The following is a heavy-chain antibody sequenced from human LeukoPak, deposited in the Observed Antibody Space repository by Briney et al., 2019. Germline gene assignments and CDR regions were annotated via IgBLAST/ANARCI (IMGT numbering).Heavy chain of an antibody. CDR1: GLTFSEYW. CDR3: TIGIGTYDY. J-gene: IGHJ4*02. CDR2: ISKDGGST. V-gene: IGHV3-74*03. D-gene: IGHD1-14*01. Sequence: GGSLRLSCAVSGLTFSEYWMHWVRQDAGKGLVWVAGISKDGGSTEYADFVKGRCTISRDNAKNTLYLQMNSLTVDDTAVYYCTIGIGTYDYWGLGAQVTVSS.